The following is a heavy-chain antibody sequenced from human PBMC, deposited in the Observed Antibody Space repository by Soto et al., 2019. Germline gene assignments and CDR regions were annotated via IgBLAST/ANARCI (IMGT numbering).Heavy chain of an antibody. V-gene: IGHV3-30*18. CDR2: ISYDGSNK. Sequence: PGGSLRLSCAASGFTFSSYGMHWVRQAPGKGLEWVAVISYDGSNKYYADSVKGRFTISRDNSKNTLYLQMNSLRAEDTAVYYCAKERDVPSLWFGELMFDPWGQGTLVTVSS. CDR1: GFTFSSYG. CDR3: AKERDVPSLWFGELMFDP. D-gene: IGHD3-10*01. J-gene: IGHJ5*02.